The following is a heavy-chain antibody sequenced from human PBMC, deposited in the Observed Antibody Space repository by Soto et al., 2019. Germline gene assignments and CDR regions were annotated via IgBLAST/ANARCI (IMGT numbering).Heavy chain of an antibody. J-gene: IGHJ6*02. V-gene: IGHV1-69*06. Sequence: ASVKVSCKASGGTFSSYAINWVRQAPGQGLEWMGGIIPICGRANYAQKFQGRVTITADKSTSTAYMELSSLRSEDTAVYYCARGSDFWSGPYSHYGMDVWGQGTTVTVS. CDR2: IIPICGRA. CDR3: ARGSDFWSGPYSHYGMDV. D-gene: IGHD3-3*01. CDR1: GGTFSSYA.